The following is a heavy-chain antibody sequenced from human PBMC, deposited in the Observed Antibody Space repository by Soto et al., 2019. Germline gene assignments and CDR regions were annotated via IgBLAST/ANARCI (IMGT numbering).Heavy chain of an antibody. CDR3: ARGQRFSDWFDP. CDR1: GDSMTSYY. CDR2: VYSSGGT. D-gene: IGHD3-3*01. Sequence: KTSETLSLTCTVSGDSMTSYYWTWIRQPAGKGLEWIGRVYSSGGTHYNPSLKSRVTISLDTSKNQFSLRLPSVTDADTAVYFCARGQRFSDWFDPWGQGTLVTVSS. V-gene: IGHV4-4*07. J-gene: IGHJ5*02.